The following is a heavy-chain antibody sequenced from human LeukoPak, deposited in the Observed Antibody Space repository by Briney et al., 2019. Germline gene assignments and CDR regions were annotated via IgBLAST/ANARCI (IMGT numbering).Heavy chain of an antibody. V-gene: IGHV3-74*01. Sequence: PGGSLRLSCAASGFTFTNFAMHWVRQAPGKGLVWVSRINSDGSSTSYADSVKGRFTISRDNAKNTLYLQMNSLRAEDTAVYYCARDGYNPYITFDYWGQGTLVTVSS. CDR2: INSDGSST. CDR1: GFTFTNFA. D-gene: IGHD5-24*01. CDR3: ARDGYNPYITFDY. J-gene: IGHJ4*02.